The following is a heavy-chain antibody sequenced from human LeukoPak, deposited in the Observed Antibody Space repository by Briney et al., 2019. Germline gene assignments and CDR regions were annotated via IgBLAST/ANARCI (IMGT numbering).Heavy chain of an antibody. D-gene: IGHD2-8*01. CDR3: AGEVTVSVGNNWFDP. J-gene: IGHJ5*02. CDR2: INAGNGNT. V-gene: IGHV1-3*01. CDR1: GYTFTNYA. Sequence: ASVKVSCKASGYTFTNYAMHWVRQAPGQRLEWMGWINAGNGNTKNSQKFQGRVTITRDTSATTAYMELSSLRSEDTAVYYCAGEVTVSVGNNWFDPWGQGTLVTVSS.